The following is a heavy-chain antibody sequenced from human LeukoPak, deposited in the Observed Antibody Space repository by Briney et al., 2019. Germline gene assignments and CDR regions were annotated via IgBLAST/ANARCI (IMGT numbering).Heavy chain of an antibody. J-gene: IGHJ1*01. D-gene: IGHD3-10*01. Sequence: GESLKIFCKGSGYSFTTYWIGWVRQMPGKGLEWMGIIYPGDSDTRYSPSFQGQVTISADTSISTAYLQWSSLKASDSAMYYCATYAGSSSKYFQHWGQGTLVTVSS. CDR1: GYSFTTYW. CDR2: IYPGDSDT. V-gene: IGHV5-51*01. CDR3: ATYAGSSSKYFQH.